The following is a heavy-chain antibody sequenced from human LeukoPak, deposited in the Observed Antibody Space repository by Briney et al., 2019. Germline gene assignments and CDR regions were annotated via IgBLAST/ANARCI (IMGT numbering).Heavy chain of an antibody. CDR3: ARHTDNWLEP. CDR2: IYYSGNT. CDR1: GGSISNYY. J-gene: IGHJ5*02. Sequence: SETLSLTCTVSGGSISNYYWSWIRQPPGKGLEWIGYIYYSGNTNYNPSLKSRVTISVDTSKNQFSLKLSSVTAADTAVYYCARHTDNWLEPWGQGTLVTVSS. V-gene: IGHV4-59*08.